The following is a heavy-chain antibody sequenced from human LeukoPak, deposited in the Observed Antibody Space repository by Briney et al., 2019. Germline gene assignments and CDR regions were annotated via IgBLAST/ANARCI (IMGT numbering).Heavy chain of an antibody. CDR3: ARDRGSQDY. CDR1: GFTLSTFL. J-gene: IGHJ4*02. D-gene: IGHD3-10*01. Sequence: GGSLTLFCAAYGFTLSTFLMSWVRQAPGKGLVWVANIKQDGSEKYYVDSVKGRFTISRDNAKNSLYLQMNSLRAEDTAVYYCARDRGSQDYWGQGTLVTVSS. CDR2: IKQDGSEK. V-gene: IGHV3-7*05.